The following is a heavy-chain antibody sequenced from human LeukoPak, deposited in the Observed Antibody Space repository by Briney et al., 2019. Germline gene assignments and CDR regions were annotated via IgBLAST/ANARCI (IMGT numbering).Heavy chain of an antibody. J-gene: IGHJ4*02. CDR1: GFTFSSYS. CDR3: ARVPTSSGWTGY. D-gene: IGHD6-19*01. CDR2: ISSSSSYI. Sequence: GGSLRLSCAASGFTFSSYSMNWLRQAPGKGLEWVSSISSSSSYIYYADSVKGRFTISRDNAKNSLYLQMNSLRAEDTAVYYCARVPTSSGWTGYWGQGTLVTVSS. V-gene: IGHV3-21*01.